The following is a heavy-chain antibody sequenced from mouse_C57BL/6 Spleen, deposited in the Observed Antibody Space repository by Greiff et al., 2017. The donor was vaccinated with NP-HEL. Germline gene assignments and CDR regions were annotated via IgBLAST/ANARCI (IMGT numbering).Heavy chain of an antibody. V-gene: IGHV1-55*01. CDR2: IYPGSGST. Sequence: VQLQQPGAELVKPGASVKMSCKASGYTFTSYWITWVKQRPGQGLEWIGDIYPGSGSTNYNEKFKSKATLTVDTSSSTAYMQLSSLTSEDSAVYYCARQDTTVVPYWYFDVWGTGTTVTVSS. D-gene: IGHD1-1*01. J-gene: IGHJ1*03. CDR1: GYTFTSYW. CDR3: ARQDTTVVPYWYFDV.